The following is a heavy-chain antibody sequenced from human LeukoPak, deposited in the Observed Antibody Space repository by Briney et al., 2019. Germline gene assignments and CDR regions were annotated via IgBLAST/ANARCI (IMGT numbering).Heavy chain of an antibody. D-gene: IGHD5-12*01. Sequence: AAVKVSCKPSGYASNAYGISWVRQAPGRGLEWLGWISGYNYNTNYAQMFRGRDTMTIDTSTITAYMELRSLTSDDTAVYYCARDKSVATAPRHPFDYWGQGTLITVSS. CDR2: ISGYNYNT. V-gene: IGHV1-18*01. CDR1: GYASNAYG. CDR3: ARDKSVATAPRHPFDY. J-gene: IGHJ4*02.